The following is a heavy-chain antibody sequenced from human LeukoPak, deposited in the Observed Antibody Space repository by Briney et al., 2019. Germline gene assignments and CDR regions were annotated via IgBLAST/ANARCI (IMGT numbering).Heavy chain of an antibody. CDR3: ARVGVPVKNDY. Sequence: GASVKVSCKASGYSFTSYGFSWLRQAPGQGLEYMGWISVYNGDTNYAQKLQGRVTMTTDTSTSTAYMELRSLISDDTAVYYCARVGVPVKNDYWGQGTLVTVSS. V-gene: IGHV1-18*01. CDR1: GYSFTSYG. CDR2: ISVYNGDT. J-gene: IGHJ4*02. D-gene: IGHD2-2*01.